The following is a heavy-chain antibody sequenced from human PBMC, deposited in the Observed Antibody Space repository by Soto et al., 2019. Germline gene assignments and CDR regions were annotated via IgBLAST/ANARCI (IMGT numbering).Heavy chain of an antibody. J-gene: IGHJ5*02. D-gene: IGHD6-13*01. CDR1: GFTFGSYG. V-gene: IGHV3-30*03. CDR3: ARYRGKGYSSSWYDDWFDP. Sequence: GGSLRLSCAASGFTFGSYGMHWVRQAPGKGLEWVAVISYDGSNKYYADSVKGRFTISRDNSKNTLYLQMNSLRAEDTAVYYCARYRGKGYSSSWYDDWFDPWGQGTLVTVSS. CDR2: ISYDGSNK.